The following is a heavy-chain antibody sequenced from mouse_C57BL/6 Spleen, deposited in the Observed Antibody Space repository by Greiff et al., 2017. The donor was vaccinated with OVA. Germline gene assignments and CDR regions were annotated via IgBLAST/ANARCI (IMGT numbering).Heavy chain of an antibody. V-gene: IGHV3-6*01. CDR3: ARNGDY. CDR2: ITYDGSN. J-gene: IGHJ2*01. CDR1: GYSITSGYY. Sequence: VQLQQPGPGLVKPSQSLSLTCSATGYSITSGYYSNWIRQFPGNQLEWMGYITYDGSNNYNPPLKNPTSITRDTSKNPFFLELNSVTTEDTATYYGARNGDYWGQGTTLTVAS.